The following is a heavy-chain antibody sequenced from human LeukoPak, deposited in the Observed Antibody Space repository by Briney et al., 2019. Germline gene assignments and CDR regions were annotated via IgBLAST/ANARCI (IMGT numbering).Heavy chain of an antibody. V-gene: IGHV3-74*01. CDR1: GFTFSSYW. Sequence: PGGSLRLSCAASGFTFSSYWMHWVRQAPGKGLVWVSRINSDGSSTNYADSVKGRFTISRDNAKNTLHLQMNSLRAEDTAVYYCAKEHSSGWYIDSWGQGTLVTVSS. J-gene: IGHJ4*02. CDR2: INSDGSST. CDR3: AKEHSSGWYIDS. D-gene: IGHD6-19*01.